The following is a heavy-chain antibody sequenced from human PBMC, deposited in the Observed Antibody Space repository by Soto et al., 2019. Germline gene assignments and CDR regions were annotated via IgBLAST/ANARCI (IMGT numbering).Heavy chain of an antibody. CDR3: ATGGNGYGL. CDR2: IYRAGNT. Sequence: GGSLRLSCVASQFSVSSNHMSWVRQAPGKGLEWVSVIYRAGNTYYTDSVRGRFSISRDDSKNTLYLQMNGLRAEDTALYYCATGGNGYGLWSQETLVTVSS. J-gene: IGHJ4*02. D-gene: IGHD5-12*01. CDR1: QFSVSSNH. V-gene: IGHV3-66*01.